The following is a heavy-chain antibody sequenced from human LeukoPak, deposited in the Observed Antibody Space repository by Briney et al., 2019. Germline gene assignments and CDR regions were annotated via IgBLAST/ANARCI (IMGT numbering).Heavy chain of an antibody. CDR2: IYYSGST. D-gene: IGHD6-13*01. J-gene: IGHJ4*02. CDR1: GGSISSYY. CDR3: ARSGSSSWYWSWPDLTFDY. Sequence: SETLSLTCTVSGGSISSYYWSWIRQPPGKGLEWIGYIYYSGSTNYNPSLKSRVTISVDTSKNQFSLKLSSVTAADTAVYYCARSGSSSWYWSWPDLTFDYWGQGTLVIVSS. V-gene: IGHV4-59*01.